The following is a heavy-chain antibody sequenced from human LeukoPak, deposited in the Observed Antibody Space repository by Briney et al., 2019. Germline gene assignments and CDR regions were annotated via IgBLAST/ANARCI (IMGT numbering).Heavy chain of an antibody. V-gene: IGHV4-59*01. J-gene: IGHJ4*02. CDR2: IYYSGST. Sequence: SETLSLTCTVSGGSISSYNWSWIRQPPGKGLEWIGYIYYSGSTNYNPSLKSRVTISVDTSKNQFSLKLSSVTAADTAVYYCASLDYYGSGSYGDYWGQGTLVTVSS. D-gene: IGHD3-10*01. CDR1: GGSISSYN. CDR3: ASLDYYGSGSYGDY.